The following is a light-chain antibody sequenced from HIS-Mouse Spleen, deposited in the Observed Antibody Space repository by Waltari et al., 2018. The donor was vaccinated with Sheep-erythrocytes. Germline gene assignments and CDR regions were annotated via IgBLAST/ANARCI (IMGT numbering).Light chain of an antibody. CDR3: CSYAGSYNHV. CDR1: SSAVGGYTY. Sequence: QSALTQPRSVSGSPGQSVTISCTAPSSAVGGYTYVAWYQQHPGKAPKLMIYYVSKRPSGVPDRFSGSKSGNTASLTISGLQAEDEADYYCCSYAGSYNHVFATGTKVTVL. J-gene: IGLJ1*01. CDR2: YVS. V-gene: IGLV2-11*01.